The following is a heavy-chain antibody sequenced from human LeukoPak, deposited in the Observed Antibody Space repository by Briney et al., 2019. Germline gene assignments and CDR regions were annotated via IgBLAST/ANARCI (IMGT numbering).Heavy chain of an antibody. V-gene: IGHV3-30*18. CDR2: ISYDGSNK. J-gene: IGHJ4*02. CDR3: VKDQYSGYGLSAY. CDR1: GFTFSSYG. Sequence: PGGSLRLSCAVSGFTFSSYGMHWVRQAPGKGLEWVAVISYDGSNKHYADSVKGRFTVSRDNSMKTLFLQMDSLGSEDTAVYYCVKDQYSGYGLSAYWGQGTLVAVSS. D-gene: IGHD5-12*01.